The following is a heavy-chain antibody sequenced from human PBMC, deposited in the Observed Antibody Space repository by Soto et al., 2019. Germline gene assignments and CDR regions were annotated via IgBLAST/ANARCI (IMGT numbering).Heavy chain of an antibody. CDR2: ISSSGSTI. D-gene: IGHD4-4*01. CDR1: GFTFSDYY. CDR3: ARDQVTYSNSYYYYYGMDV. J-gene: IGHJ6*02. V-gene: IGHV3-11*01. Sequence: QVQLVESGGGLVKPGGSLRLSCAASGFTFSDYYMSWIRQTPGKGLEWVSYISSSGSTIYYADSVKGRFTISRDNAKNSLYLQMNSLRAEDTAVYYCARDQVTYSNSYYYYYGMDVWGQGTTVTVSS.